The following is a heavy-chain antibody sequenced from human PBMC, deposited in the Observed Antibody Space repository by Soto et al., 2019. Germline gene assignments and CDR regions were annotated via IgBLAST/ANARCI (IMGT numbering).Heavy chain of an antibody. CDR1: GGSFTYT. CDR3: AREGSGYNF. D-gene: IGHD5-12*01. Sequence: ASVKVSCKASGGSFTYTLSWVRQAPGQGLEWMGGIVPVFGRPNYAQRFRGRLTITADESTSTGYMELISLRSDDTAVYYCAREGSGYNFWGQGTQVTVSS. CDR2: IVPVFGRP. J-gene: IGHJ4*02. V-gene: IGHV1-69*13.